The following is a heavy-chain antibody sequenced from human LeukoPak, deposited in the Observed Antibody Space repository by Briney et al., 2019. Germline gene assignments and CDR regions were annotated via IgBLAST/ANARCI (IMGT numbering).Heavy chain of an antibody. J-gene: IGHJ4*02. CDR3: ARGPSGGNGFSY. CDR2: IKQGGSDR. Sequence: GGSLRLSCAASGFTFSSYWMSWVRQAPGKGLEWVANIKQGGSDRYYVDSVKGRFTISRYNAKNSLYLHMNSLRAVDTAVYYCARGPSGGNGFSYWGLGTLVTVSS. V-gene: IGHV3-7*04. CDR1: GFTFSSYW. D-gene: IGHD2-15*01.